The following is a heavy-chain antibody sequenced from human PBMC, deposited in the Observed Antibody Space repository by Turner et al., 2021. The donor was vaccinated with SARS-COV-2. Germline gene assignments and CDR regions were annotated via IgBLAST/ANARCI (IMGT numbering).Heavy chain of an antibody. Sequence: QVQLVECGGGVVQPGSSLRLSCAASGFTFSNYGVHWVRQAPGKGLEWVAGISYDGSKKYYADSVKGRFTISRDNSKNTLYLQMNSLRAEDTAVYYCAKSGGMYCSGGNCYSSYFDYWGQGTLVTVSS. V-gene: IGHV3-30*18. D-gene: IGHD2-15*01. CDR2: ISYDGSKK. CDR3: AKSGGMYCSGGNCYSSYFDY. J-gene: IGHJ4*02. CDR1: GFTFSNYG.